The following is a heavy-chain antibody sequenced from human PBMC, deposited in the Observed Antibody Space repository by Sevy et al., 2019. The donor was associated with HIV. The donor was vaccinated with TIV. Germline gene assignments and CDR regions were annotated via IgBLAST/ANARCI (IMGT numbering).Heavy chain of an antibody. V-gene: IGHV3-9*01. CDR3: AEGWGSGYEHYYYYGMDV. Sequence: GGSLRLSCAASGFTFDDYAMHWVRQAPGKGLEWVSGISWNSGSIGYADSVKGRFTIPRDNTKNSLYLQMNSLRAEDTALYYYAEGWGSGYEHYYYYGMDVWGQGTTVTVSS. CDR1: GFTFDDYA. J-gene: IGHJ6*02. D-gene: IGHD5-12*01. CDR2: ISWNSGSI.